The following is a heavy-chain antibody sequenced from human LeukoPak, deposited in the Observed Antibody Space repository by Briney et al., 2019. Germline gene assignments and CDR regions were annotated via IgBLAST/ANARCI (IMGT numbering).Heavy chain of an antibody. D-gene: IGHD6-13*01. CDR2: IYYSGST. V-gene: IGHV4-59*08. CDR1: GGSISSYY. J-gene: IGHJ3*02. Sequence: SETLSLTCTVSGGSISSYYWSWIRQPPGKGLEWIGYIYYSGSTNYNPSLKSRVTISVDTSKNQFSLKLSSVTAADAAVYYCARQGGSWGDAFDIWGQGTMVTVSS. CDR3: ARQGGSWGDAFDI.